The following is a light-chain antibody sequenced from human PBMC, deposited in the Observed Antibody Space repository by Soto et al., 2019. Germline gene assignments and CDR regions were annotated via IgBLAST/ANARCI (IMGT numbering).Light chain of an antibody. Sequence: SYELTQPPSVSVSPGQTAIITCSGDKLGDKYACWYQQKPGQSPVLVIYQDTKRPSGIPERFSGSNSGNTATLTISGTQAIDEADYYCQAWDSSTYVFGTGTKLTVL. V-gene: IGLV3-1*01. CDR3: QAWDSSTYV. J-gene: IGLJ1*01. CDR1: KLGDKY. CDR2: QDT.